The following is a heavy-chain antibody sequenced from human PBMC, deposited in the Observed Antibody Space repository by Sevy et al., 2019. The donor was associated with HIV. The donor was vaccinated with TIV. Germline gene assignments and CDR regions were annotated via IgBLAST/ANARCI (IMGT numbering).Heavy chain of an antibody. V-gene: IGHV3-21*01. J-gene: IGHJ4*02. CDR1: GFTFSSYT. D-gene: IGHD1-1*01. Sequence: GGSLRLSCAAAGFTFSSYTMNWVRQAPGKGLEWVASISFSSNYIYYTDSLKGRFTISRDNAKNSLYLQMNSLRAEDTAVYYCAREDSKNWSYFDHWGQGTLVTVSS. CDR3: AREDSKNWSYFDH. CDR2: ISFSSNYI.